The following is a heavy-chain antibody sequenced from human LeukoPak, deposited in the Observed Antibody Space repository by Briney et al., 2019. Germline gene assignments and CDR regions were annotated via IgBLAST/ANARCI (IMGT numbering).Heavy chain of an antibody. CDR2: IGTSSSTR. CDR1: GFTFSSYS. CDR3: ARGSYYYDISGHFDY. V-gene: IGHV3-48*01. D-gene: IGHD3-22*01. Sequence: PGGSLRLSCAASGFTFSSYSMDWVRQAPGKGLEWVSYIGTSSSTRNYADSVKGRFTISRDNAKNSLYLQMNSLRADDTAVYYCARGSYYYDISGHFDYWGQGTLVTVSS. J-gene: IGHJ4*02.